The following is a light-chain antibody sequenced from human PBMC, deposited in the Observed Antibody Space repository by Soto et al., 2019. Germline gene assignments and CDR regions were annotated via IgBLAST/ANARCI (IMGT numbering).Light chain of an antibody. CDR1: QSISSY. CDR3: QPSYSTPHT. V-gene: IGKV1-39*01. Sequence: DIQMTQSPSSLSASVGDRVTITCRARQSISSYLNWYQQKPGKAPKLLIYAASSLQSGVTSRFSGSGSVTDFTLTISSPQTEDFATYYCQPSYSTPHTFGHGTKVEIK. CDR2: AAS. J-gene: IGKJ1*01.